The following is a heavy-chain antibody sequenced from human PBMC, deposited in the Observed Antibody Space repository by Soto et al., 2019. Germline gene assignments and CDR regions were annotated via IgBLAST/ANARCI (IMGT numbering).Heavy chain of an antibody. D-gene: IGHD3-3*01. CDR2: IYQSGGT. CDR3: AAGIWSGYFALYYYYGMDV. J-gene: IGHJ6*02. V-gene: IGHV4-28*01. Sequence: SETLSLTCAVSGYSISSSNWWGWIRQPPGKRLEWIGYIYQSGGTDYNASLKSRVTIPVDTSKKKFSLQISSVTAADAAVYYCAAGIWSGYFALYYYYGMDVGGQGTTVTVSS. CDR1: GYSISSSNW.